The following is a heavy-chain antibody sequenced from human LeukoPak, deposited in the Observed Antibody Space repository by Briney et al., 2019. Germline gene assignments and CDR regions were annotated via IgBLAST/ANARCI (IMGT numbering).Heavy chain of an antibody. CDR1: GGSFSGYY. CDR2: INHSGST. V-gene: IGHV4-34*01. J-gene: IGHJ3*02. Sequence: SETLSLTCAVYGGSFSGYYWSWIRQPPGKGLEWIGEINHSGSTNYNPSLKSRVTISVDTSKNQFSLKLSSVTAADTAVYYCARFRVVSTRRPDAFDIWGQGTMVTVSS. D-gene: IGHD3-22*01. CDR3: ARFRVVSTRRPDAFDI.